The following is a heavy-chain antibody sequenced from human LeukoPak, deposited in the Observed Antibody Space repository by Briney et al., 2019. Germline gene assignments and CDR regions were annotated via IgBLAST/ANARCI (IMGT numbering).Heavy chain of an antibody. J-gene: IGHJ4*02. CDR1: GYTLTELS. D-gene: IGHD3-22*01. CDR2: FDPEDGET. Sequence: ASVKVSCKVSGYTLTELSMHWVRQAPGKGLEWMGGFDPEDGETIYAQKFQGRVTMTEDTSTDIAYMELSSLRSEDTAVYYCATQHYYDSSGYSDYWGQGTLVTVSS. V-gene: IGHV1-24*01. CDR3: ATQHYYDSSGYSDY.